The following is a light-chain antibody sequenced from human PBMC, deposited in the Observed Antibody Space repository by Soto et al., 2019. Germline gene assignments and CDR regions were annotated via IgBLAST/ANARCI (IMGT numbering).Light chain of an antibody. V-gene: IGLV2-18*01. J-gene: IGLJ1*01. CDR1: SSDFVSYNR. CDR3: SLYTSENTYV. CDR2: EAS. Sequence: QSALTQPPSVSGSPGQSVTTSCTGTSSDFVSYNRVSWYRQPPGTAPKLIIYEASNRPSGVPDRFSGSKSGNTASLTISALQAADEADYYCSLYTSENTYVFGNGTKITVL.